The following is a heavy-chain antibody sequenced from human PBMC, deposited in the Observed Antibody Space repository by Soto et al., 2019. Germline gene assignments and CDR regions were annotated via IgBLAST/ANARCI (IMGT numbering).Heavy chain of an antibody. D-gene: IGHD2-2*01. Sequence: EVQLVESGGGLVQPGGSLRLSCAASGFTFSSYWMHWVRQAPGKGLVWVSRITTDGSSTTYADSVKGRFTISRDNAKNTLYLQMNTLRAEDTAIYYCAKDAGLDAHAPFDVWGQGTMVTVSS. CDR2: ITTDGSST. V-gene: IGHV3-74*01. CDR3: AKDAGLDAHAPFDV. CDR1: GFTFSSYW. J-gene: IGHJ3*01.